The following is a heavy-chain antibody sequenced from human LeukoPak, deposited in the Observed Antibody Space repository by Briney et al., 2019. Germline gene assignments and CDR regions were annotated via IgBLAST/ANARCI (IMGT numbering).Heavy chain of an antibody. CDR3: TRDLEY. J-gene: IGHJ4*02. CDR1: GYTLSVYT. CDR2: ISSGGSVM. V-gene: IGHV3-48*01. Sequence: GGSLRLSCGASGYTLSVYTMNWVRQAPGKGPEWISYISSGGSVMHYADSVKGRFTISRDNVENSLYLQMNSLRVEDTAVYYCTRDLEYWGQGVLVTVSS.